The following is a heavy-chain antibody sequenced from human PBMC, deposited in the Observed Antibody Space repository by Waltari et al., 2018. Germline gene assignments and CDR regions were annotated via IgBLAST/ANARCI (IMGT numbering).Heavy chain of an antibody. Sequence: EVQLVESGGGLVLPGGSLRLSCAVSGFTFSSYWMNWVRQIPGKGLEWVANVNQDGSEKYYVDSVKVRVTISRDDAKNSLYLQMNSLRADDTAIYYCVRGTSTPGIDYWGQGTLVTVSS. CDR1: GFTFSSYW. CDR3: VRGTSTPGIDY. CDR2: VNQDGSEK. J-gene: IGHJ4*02. D-gene: IGHD1-7*01. V-gene: IGHV3-7*01.